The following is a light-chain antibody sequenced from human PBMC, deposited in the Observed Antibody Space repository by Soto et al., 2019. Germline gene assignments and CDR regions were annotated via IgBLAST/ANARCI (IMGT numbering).Light chain of an antibody. CDR1: NIGSKN. J-gene: IGLJ3*02. V-gene: IGLV3-9*01. CDR2: RDS. Sequence: SYELTQPLSVSVALGQTASITCGGNNIGSKNVHWYQQKPGQAPLLVIYRDSNRPSGIPERFSGSNSGNTATLTISRAQAGDEADYYCQVWDSSTGVFGGGTKLTVL. CDR3: QVWDSSTGV.